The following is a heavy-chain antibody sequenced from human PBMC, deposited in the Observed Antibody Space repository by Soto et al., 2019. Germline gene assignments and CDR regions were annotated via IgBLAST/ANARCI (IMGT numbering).Heavy chain of an antibody. J-gene: IGHJ3*02. V-gene: IGHV1-18*01. D-gene: IGHD2-21*02. Sequence: QVHLVQSGAEVKKPGASVKVSCKGSGYAFTTYGITWVRQAPGQGLEWMGWISAHNGNTNYAQKLQGRVTVTRDTSTSTAYMELSSLRSQDTAVYYCARGHEFGGNSDAYDIWGQGTMVIVSS. CDR2: ISAHNGNT. CDR3: ARGHEFGGNSDAYDI. CDR1: GYAFTTYG.